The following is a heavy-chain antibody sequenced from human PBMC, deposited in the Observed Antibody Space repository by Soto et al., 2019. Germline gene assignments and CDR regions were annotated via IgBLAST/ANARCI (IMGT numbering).Heavy chain of an antibody. V-gene: IGHV1-3*01. CDR1: GYTFTGYA. J-gene: IGHJ4*02. CDR3: ARALVGANVNFDS. Sequence: ASVKVSCKASGYTFTGYAMHWVRQAPGQRLEWMGWINAGNGNTKYSQKFQGRVTITRDTSITTAYKELSSLRSEDKAGYYCARALVGANVNFDSWGQGTPVTVSS. CDR2: INAGNGNT. D-gene: IGHD2-15*01.